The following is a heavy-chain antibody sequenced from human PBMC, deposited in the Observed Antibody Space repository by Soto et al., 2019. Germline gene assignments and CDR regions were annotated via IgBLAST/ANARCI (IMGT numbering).Heavy chain of an antibody. D-gene: IGHD4-17*01. V-gene: IGHV3-30*18. J-gene: IGHJ4*02. CDR3: AKASLYGDYGLRPDY. Sequence: QVQLVESGGGVVQPGRSLRLSCAASGFTFSSYGMHWVRQAPGKGLEWVAVISYDGSNKYYADSVKGRFTISRDNSKNTLYLQMNSLRAEDTAVYYCAKASLYGDYGLRPDYWGQGTLVTVSS. CDR1: GFTFSSYG. CDR2: ISYDGSNK.